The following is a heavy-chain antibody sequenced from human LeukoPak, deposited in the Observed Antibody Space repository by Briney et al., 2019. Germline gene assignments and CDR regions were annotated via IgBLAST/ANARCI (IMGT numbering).Heavy chain of an antibody. D-gene: IGHD3-3*01. CDR3: TTERGVAHQNYDFWSGYYPDAFDI. CDR2: IKSKTDGGTT. Sequence: PGGSLRLSCAASGFTFSNAWMSWVRQAPGKGLEWVGRIKSKTDGGTTDYAAPVKGRFTISRDDSKNTLYLQMNSLKTEDTAVYYCTTERGVAHQNYDFWSGYYPDAFDIWGQGTMVTVSS. V-gene: IGHV3-15*01. J-gene: IGHJ3*02. CDR1: GFTFSNAW.